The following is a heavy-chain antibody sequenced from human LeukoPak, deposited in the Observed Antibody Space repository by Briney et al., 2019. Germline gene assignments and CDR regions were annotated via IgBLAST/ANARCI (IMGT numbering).Heavy chain of an antibody. D-gene: IGHD5-12*01. CDR2: INSDGSST. CDR3: AGLPVLATTPDY. Sequence: PGGSLRLSCAASGFIFSNYWMYWVRQAPGKGLVWVSRINSDGSSTRYADSVKGRFTISSDNAKNTLYLQMNSLRAEDTAVYFCAGLPVLATTPDYWGQGTLVTVSS. CDR1: GFIFSNYW. J-gene: IGHJ4*02. V-gene: IGHV3-74*01.